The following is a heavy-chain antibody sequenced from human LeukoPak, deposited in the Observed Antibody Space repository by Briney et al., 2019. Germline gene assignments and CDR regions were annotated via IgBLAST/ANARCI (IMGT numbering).Heavy chain of an antibody. D-gene: IGHD2-15*01. CDR3: ARDYVVVAAFPSLPSYGMDV. V-gene: IGHV3-21*01. CDR1: GFTFSSYS. Sequence: GGSLRLSCVASGFTFSSYSMNWVRQAPGKGLEWVSSISSSSSYIYYADSVKGRFTISRDNAKNSLYLQMNSLRAEDTAVYYCARDYVVVAAFPSLPSYGMDVWGQGTTVTVSS. J-gene: IGHJ6*02. CDR2: ISSSSSYI.